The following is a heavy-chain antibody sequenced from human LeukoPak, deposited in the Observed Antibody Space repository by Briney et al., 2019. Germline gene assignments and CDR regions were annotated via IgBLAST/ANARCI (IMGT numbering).Heavy chain of an antibody. CDR3: ARQRGYCSGTSCYAWFDP. J-gene: IGHJ5*02. D-gene: IGHD2-2*01. Sequence: SETLSLTCAVYGGSFSGYYWSWIRQPPGKGLEWIGSMYYSGRTYYNPSLNSRVTISADTSKNQFSLKLSSVTAADTAVYYCARQRGYCSGTSCYAWFDPWGQGTLVTV. V-gene: IGHV4-34*01. CDR1: GGSFSGYY. CDR2: MYYSGRT.